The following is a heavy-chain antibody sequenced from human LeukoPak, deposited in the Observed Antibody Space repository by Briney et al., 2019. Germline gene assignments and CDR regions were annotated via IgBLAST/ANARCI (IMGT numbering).Heavy chain of an antibody. V-gene: IGHV3-7*01. D-gene: IGHD3/OR15-3a*01. J-gene: IGHJ4*02. Sequence: GGSLRLSCAASGFTFSSYWMSWVRQAPGKGLEWVANIKEDGSEKNYVDSVEGRFTISRDNAKNSLYLQMNSLRAEDTAVYYCARGGGRAWTWGQGTLVTVSS. CDR1: GFTFSSYW. CDR2: IKEDGSEK. CDR3: ARGGGRAWT.